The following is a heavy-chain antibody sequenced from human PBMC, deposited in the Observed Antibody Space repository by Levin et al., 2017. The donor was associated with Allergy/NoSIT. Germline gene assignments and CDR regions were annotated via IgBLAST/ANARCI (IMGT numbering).Heavy chain of an antibody. CDR3: ARGLPLTLRRYYYGMDV. V-gene: IGHV1-8*01. J-gene: IGHJ6*02. CDR2: MNPNSGNT. D-gene: IGHD4-23*01. CDR1: GYTFTSYD. Sequence: ASVKVSCKASGYTFTSYDINWVRQATGQGLEWMGWMNPNSGNTGYAQKFQGRVTMTRNTSISTAYMELSSLRSEDTAVYYCARGLPLTLRRYYYGMDVWGQGTTVTVSS.